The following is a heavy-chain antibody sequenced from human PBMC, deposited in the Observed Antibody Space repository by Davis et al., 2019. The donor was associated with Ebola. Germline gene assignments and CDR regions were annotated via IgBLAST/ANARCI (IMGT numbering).Heavy chain of an antibody. CDR1: GGSFSGYY. CDR3: ATRGYCSSTSCHRYRWFDP. J-gene: IGHJ5*02. Sequence: PSETLSLTCAVYGGSFSGYYWSWIRQPPGKGLEWIGEINHSGSTNYNPSLKSRVTISVDTSKNQFSLKLSSVTAADTAVYYCATRGYCSSTSCHRYRWFDPWGQGTLVTVSS. D-gene: IGHD2-2*01. CDR2: INHSGST. V-gene: IGHV4-34*01.